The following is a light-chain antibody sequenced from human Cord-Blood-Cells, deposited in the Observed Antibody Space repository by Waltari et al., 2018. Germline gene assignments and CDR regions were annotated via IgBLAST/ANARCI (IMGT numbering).Light chain of an antibody. CDR3: AAWDDSLNGRV. CDR1: SANIGSNT. CDR2: SNN. J-gene: IGLJ3*02. V-gene: IGLV1-44*01. Sequence: QSVLTQPPSASGTPGQRVTISCSGSSANIGSNTVNWYQQLPGTAPKLLISSNNQRPSGVPDRFSGSKSGTSASLAISGRQSEDEADYDCAAWDDSLNGRVFGGGTKLTVL.